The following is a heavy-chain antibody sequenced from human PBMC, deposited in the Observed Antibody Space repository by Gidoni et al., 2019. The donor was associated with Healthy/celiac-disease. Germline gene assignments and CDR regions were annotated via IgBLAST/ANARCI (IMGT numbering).Heavy chain of an antibody. CDR3: ARIYGDHVGVAFDI. V-gene: IGHV4-39*01. CDR2: IYYSGST. CDR1: GCSISSSSYY. D-gene: IGHD4-17*01. J-gene: IGHJ3*02. Sequence: QLQLQESGPGLVKPSETLSLTCTVSGCSISSSSYYWGWIRQPPGKGLEWIGSIYYSGSTYYNPSLKSRVTISVDTSKNQFSLKLSSVTAADTAVYYCARIYGDHVGVAFDIWGQGTMVTVSS.